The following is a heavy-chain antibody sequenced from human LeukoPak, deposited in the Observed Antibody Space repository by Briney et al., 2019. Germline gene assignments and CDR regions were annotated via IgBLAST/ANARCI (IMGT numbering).Heavy chain of an antibody. CDR1: GASISSHY. D-gene: IGHD3/OR15-3a*01. V-gene: IGHV4-59*11. CDR3: ARVLAIFGLDTTDFYMDV. Sequence: SETLSLTCAVSGASISSHYWSWIRQPPGKGLEWIGYTSGSISDNPSLKSRVAVSVDPSHNQVSLSLTSVTAADTAVYYCARVLAIFGLDTTDFYMDVWGKGTTVTVSS. J-gene: IGHJ6*03. CDR2: TSGSI.